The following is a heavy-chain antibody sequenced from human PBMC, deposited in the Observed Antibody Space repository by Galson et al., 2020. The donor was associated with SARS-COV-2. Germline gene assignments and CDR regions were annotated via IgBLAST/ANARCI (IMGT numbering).Heavy chain of an antibody. CDR3: ARQLSGNNPIDY. Sequence: GESLKISCAASGFTFCNYAMHWVRQAPGKGLEWVTVISYDGSNKYYADSVKGRFTISRDNSKNTLYLQMNSLRAEDTAVYYCARQLSGNNPIDYWGLGTLVTVSS. CDR1: GFTFCNYA. CDR2: ISYDGSNK. J-gene: IGHJ4*02. D-gene: IGHD1-26*01. V-gene: IGHV3-30-3*01.